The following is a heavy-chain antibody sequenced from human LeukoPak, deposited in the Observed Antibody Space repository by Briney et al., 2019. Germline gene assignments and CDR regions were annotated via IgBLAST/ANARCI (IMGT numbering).Heavy chain of an antibody. J-gene: IGHJ4*02. CDR1: GGTFSSYA. CDR3: ARVKGSGSDLDY. Sequence: GASVKVSCKASGGTFSSYAISWVRQAPGQGLELMGGIIPIFGTANYAQKFQGRVTITADESTSTAYMELSSLRSEDTAVYYCARVKGSGSDLDYWGQGTLVTVSS. CDR2: IIPIFGTA. V-gene: IGHV1-69*13. D-gene: IGHD3-10*01.